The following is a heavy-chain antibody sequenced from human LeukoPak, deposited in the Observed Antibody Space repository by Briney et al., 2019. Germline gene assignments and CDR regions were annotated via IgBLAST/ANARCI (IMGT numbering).Heavy chain of an antibody. J-gene: IGHJ4*02. CDR2: INYSGST. D-gene: IGHD3-22*01. CDR3: ERHRYYSDSSGSGWYFDY. Sequence: SETLSLTCTVAGGSISTYYWSWIRQPPGEGLEWIGYINYSGSTNYKPSLKSRVTISVDTSKNQFCLKLNSVTAADTAVYYRERHRYYSDSSGSGWYFDYWGQGILVTVSS. CDR1: GGSISTYY. V-gene: IGHV4-59*08.